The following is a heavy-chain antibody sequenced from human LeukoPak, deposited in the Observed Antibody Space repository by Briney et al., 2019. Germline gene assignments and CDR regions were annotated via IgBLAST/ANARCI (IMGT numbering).Heavy chain of an antibody. Sequence: PGGSLRLSCAASGFTFDDYAMHWVRQAPGKGLEWVSRISKDANGIHYASSVEGRFTISRDNARNKVFLHMNNLRVEDTAVYYCVREAPLAGDWYFDRWGRGSLVTVSS. CDR1: GFTFDDYA. D-gene: IGHD6-19*01. CDR3: VREAPLAGDWYFDR. J-gene: IGHJ2*01. CDR2: ISKDANGI. V-gene: IGHV3-9*01.